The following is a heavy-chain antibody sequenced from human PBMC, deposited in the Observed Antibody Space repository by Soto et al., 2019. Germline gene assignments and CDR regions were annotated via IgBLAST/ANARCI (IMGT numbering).Heavy chain of an antibody. D-gene: IGHD3-10*01. CDR2: INHSGST. CDR3: ARRYYGSGQHAFDI. J-gene: IGHJ3*02. V-gene: IGHV4-34*01. Sequence: PSETLSLTCAVYGGSFSGYYWSWIRQPPGKGLEWIGEINHSGSTNYNPSLKSRVTISVDTSKNQFSLKLSSVTAADTAVYYCARRYYGSGQHAFDIWGKGTMVTVSS. CDR1: GGSFSGYY.